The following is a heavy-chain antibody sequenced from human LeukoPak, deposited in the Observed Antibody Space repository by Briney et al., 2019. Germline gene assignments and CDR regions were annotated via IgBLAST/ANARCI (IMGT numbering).Heavy chain of an antibody. V-gene: IGHV3-53*05. D-gene: IGHD4-23*01. Sequence: GGSLRLSCAASGFTVSSNYMSWVRQAPGKGLEWVSIIYSGGSTYYADSVKGRFTISRDNSKSTLYLQMNSLRPADTAVYYCAKDRWTGSYYFDFWGQGALLTVSS. CDR3: AKDRWTGSYYFDF. CDR2: IYSGGST. J-gene: IGHJ4*02. CDR1: GFTVSSNY.